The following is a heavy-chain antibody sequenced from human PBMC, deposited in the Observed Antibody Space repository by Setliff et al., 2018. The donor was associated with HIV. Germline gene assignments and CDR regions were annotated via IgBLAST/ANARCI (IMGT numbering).Heavy chain of an antibody. CDR2: INSDATST. Sequence: GGSLRLSCTASGFTLSGHWVHWVRQVPGKGLEWVSRINSDATSTSYADFVKGRFTISRDNAKNTMYLQMDSLTAEDTAVYYCVTLTTVVSFWAFDIWGQGSMVTVS. D-gene: IGHD1-1*01. J-gene: IGHJ3*02. CDR3: VTLTTVVSFWAFDI. V-gene: IGHV3-74*01. CDR1: GFTLSGHW.